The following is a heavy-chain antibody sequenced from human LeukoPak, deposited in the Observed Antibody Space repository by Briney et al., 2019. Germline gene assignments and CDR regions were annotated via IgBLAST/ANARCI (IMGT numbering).Heavy chain of an antibody. CDR2: ISSSSSTI. CDR3: AKGPRYNILTGYYKSHFFDY. J-gene: IGHJ4*02. CDR1: GFTFSSYS. Sequence: GGSLRLSCAASGFTFSSYSMNWVRQAPGKGLEWVSYISSSSSTIYYADSVKGRFTISRDNAKNSLYLQMNSLRAEDTAVYYCAKGPRYNILTGYYKSHFFDYWGQGTLVTVSS. D-gene: IGHD3-9*01. V-gene: IGHV3-48*01.